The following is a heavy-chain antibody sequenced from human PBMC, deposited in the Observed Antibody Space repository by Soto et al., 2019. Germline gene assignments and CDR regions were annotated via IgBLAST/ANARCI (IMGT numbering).Heavy chain of an antibody. J-gene: IGHJ4*02. CDR1: RFTVNNNY. D-gene: IGHD3-3*01. CDR2: IYSGDST. V-gene: IGHV3-53*01. CDR3: ARVPPPGYDFWSGYRFDY. Sequence: GGSLRLSCAACRFTVNNNYMGWVRQAPGKGLEWVSLIYSGDSTYYTDSVKGRFTISRDSSKNSLYLQMNSLRAEDTAVYYCARVPPPGYDFWSGYRFDYWGQGTLVTVSS.